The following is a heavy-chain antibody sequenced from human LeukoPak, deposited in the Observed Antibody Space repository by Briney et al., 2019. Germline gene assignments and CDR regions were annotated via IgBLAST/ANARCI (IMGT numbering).Heavy chain of an antibody. V-gene: IGHV4-59*01. Sequence: SETLSLTCTVSSGSISSFYWSWLRQPPGKGLEWSGYIYYSGSTNSKPSLRSRVTISEETPKNKFSLMRSAVTAAHTAVYYCGRDGYYYGSSGSPLDGMDVWGRGATVSVSS. CDR2: IYYSGST. CDR1: SGSISSFY. J-gene: IGHJ6*02. D-gene: IGHD3-22*01. CDR3: GRDGYYYGSSGSPLDGMDV.